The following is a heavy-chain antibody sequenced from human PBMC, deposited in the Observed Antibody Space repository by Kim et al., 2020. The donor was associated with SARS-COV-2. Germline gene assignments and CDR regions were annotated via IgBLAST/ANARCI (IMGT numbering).Heavy chain of an antibody. J-gene: IGHJ3*02. Sequence: SETLSLTCTVSGGSISSYYWSWIRKPPGKGLEWIGYIYYSGSTNYNPSLKSRVTISVDTSKNQFSLKLSSVTAADTAVYYCARDRSGDYDAFDIWGQGTMVTVSS. D-gene: IGHD4-17*01. CDR1: GGSISSYY. V-gene: IGHV4-59*13. CDR3: ARDRSGDYDAFDI. CDR2: IYYSGST.